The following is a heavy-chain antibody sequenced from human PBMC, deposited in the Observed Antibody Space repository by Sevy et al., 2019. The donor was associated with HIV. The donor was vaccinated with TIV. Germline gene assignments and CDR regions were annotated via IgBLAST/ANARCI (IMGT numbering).Heavy chain of an antibody. D-gene: IGHD3-22*01. Sequence: GGSLRLSCAASGFSFSKYGMHWVRQAPGKGLEWLALIWYDGSSEYYADSVKGRFTISRDNSNNMLYLQVNSLRAEDTAVYYCVRGADYYDRGGANCDSWGQGTLVTVSS. CDR2: IWYDGSSE. CDR3: VRGADYYDRGGANCDS. V-gene: IGHV3-33*01. J-gene: IGHJ4*02. CDR1: GFSFSKYG.